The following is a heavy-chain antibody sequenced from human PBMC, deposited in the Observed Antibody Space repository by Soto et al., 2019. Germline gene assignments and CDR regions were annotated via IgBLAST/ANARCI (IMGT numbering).Heavy chain of an antibody. CDR3: ARDFDVVVVAATTPPGY. J-gene: IGHJ4*02. Sequence: GASVKVSCKASGYTFTSYGISWVRQAPGQGLEWMGWISAYNGNTNYAQKLQGRVTMTTDTSTSTAYMELRSLRSDDTAVYYCARDFDVVVVAATTPPGYWGQGTLVTVS. V-gene: IGHV1-18*01. D-gene: IGHD2-15*01. CDR1: GYTFTSYG. CDR2: ISAYNGNT.